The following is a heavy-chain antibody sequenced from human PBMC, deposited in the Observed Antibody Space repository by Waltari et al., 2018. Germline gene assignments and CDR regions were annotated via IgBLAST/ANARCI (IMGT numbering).Heavy chain of an antibody. Sequence: QLQLQESGPGLVKPSETLSLPCTVSGGSISSSSYYWGWIRQPPGKGLEWIGSIYYSGSTYYNPSLKSRVTISVDTSKNQFSLKLSSVTAADTAVYYCARVKMWSGYDRGARLFDYWGQGTLVTVSS. J-gene: IGHJ4*02. D-gene: IGHD5-12*01. CDR1: GGSISSSSYY. V-gene: IGHV4-39*01. CDR2: IYYSGST. CDR3: ARVKMWSGYDRGARLFDY.